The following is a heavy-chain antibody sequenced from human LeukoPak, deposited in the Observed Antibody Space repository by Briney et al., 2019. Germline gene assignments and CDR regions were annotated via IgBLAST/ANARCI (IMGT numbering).Heavy chain of an antibody. CDR1: GFTFSSYV. CDR3: AKCRRSSGCDY. D-gene: IGHD6-19*01. Sequence: GGSLRLSCAASGFTFSSYVMTWVRQAPGKGLEWVSAISGSGGSTYYADSVKGRFTISRGNSKNTLYLQMNSLRAEDTAVYYCAKCRRSSGCDYWGQGTLVTVSS. J-gene: IGHJ4*02. V-gene: IGHV3-23*01. CDR2: ISGSGGST.